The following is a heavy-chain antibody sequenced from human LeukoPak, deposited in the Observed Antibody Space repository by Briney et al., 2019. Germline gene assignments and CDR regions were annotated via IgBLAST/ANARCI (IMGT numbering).Heavy chain of an antibody. Sequence: SETLSLTCAVYGGSFSGYYWSWIRQPPGKGLEWIGEINHSGSTNYNPSLKSRVTMSVDTSKNQFSLKLSSVTAADTAVYYCARVKGYFDYWGQGTLVTVSS. V-gene: IGHV4-34*01. CDR1: GGSFSGYY. J-gene: IGHJ4*02. CDR3: ARVKGYFDY. CDR2: INHSGST.